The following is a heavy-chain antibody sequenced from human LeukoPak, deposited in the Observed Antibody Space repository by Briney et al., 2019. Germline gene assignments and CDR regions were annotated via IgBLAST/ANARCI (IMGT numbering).Heavy chain of an antibody. CDR3: AKGPGSSSWYYYFDY. CDR1: GFTFSSYG. V-gene: IGHV3-30*18. J-gene: IGHJ4*02. Sequence: PGRSLRLSCAASGFTFSSYGMHWVRQAPGKGLEWVAVISYDGSNKYYADSVKGRFTISRDNPKNTLYLQMNSLRAEDTAVYYCAKGPGSSSWYYYFDYWGQGTLVTVSS. D-gene: IGHD6-13*01. CDR2: ISYDGSNK.